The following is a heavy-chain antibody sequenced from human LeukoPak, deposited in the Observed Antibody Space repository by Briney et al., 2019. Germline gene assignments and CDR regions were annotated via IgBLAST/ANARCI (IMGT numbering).Heavy chain of an antibody. Sequence: SVKVSCKASGYTFTSYYMHWVRQAPGQGLEWMGGIIPILGTANYAQKFQGRVTITADESTSTAYMELSSLRSEDTAVYYCARDLGDYGENYYYGMDVWGQGTTVTVSS. CDR1: GYTFTSYY. V-gene: IGHV1-69*13. CDR2: IIPILGTA. CDR3: ARDLGDYGENYYYGMDV. D-gene: IGHD4-17*01. J-gene: IGHJ6*02.